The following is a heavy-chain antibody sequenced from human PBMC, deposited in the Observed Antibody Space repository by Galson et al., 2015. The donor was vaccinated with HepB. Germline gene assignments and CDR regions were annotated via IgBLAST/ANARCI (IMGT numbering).Heavy chain of an antibody. CDR1: GYTFNSYA. Sequence: SVKVSCKASGYTFNSYAINWVRQAPGQGLEWMGRINTYSGNTDSAQKFQGRLTMTTDTSTNTAYMDLKSLRSDDTAVYFCARDGLNWGFNDDWGQGTLFTVSS. D-gene: IGHD7-27*01. J-gene: IGHJ4*02. V-gene: IGHV1-18*01. CDR3: ARDGLNWGFNDD. CDR2: INTYSGNT.